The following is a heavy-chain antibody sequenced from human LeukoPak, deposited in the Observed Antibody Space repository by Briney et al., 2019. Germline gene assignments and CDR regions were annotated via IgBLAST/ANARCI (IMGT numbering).Heavy chain of an antibody. Sequence: PSETLSLTCTVSGYSISSGYYWGWIRQPPGKGLEWIGYIYYSGSTYYNPSLKSRVTISVDTSKNQFSLKLSSVTAADTAVYYCASRVVPAAIGAFDIWGQGTMVTVSS. V-gene: IGHV4-38-2*02. CDR3: ASRVVPAAIGAFDI. CDR1: GYSISSGYY. J-gene: IGHJ3*02. CDR2: IYYSGST. D-gene: IGHD2-2*01.